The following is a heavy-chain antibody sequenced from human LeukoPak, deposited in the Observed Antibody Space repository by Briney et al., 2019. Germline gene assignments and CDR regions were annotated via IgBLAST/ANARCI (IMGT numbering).Heavy chain of an antibody. D-gene: IGHD4-17*01. Sequence: GSLRLSCGASGFTFSRYSMNWVRQAPGKGLEWIASSDYSGSKTYNPSLQSRVTVSVDTSKNQFFLRLTSVTVADTAVYYCAKDFGDFRTDYWGQGTLVTVSS. CDR3: AKDFGDFRTDY. CDR1: GFTFSRYS. V-gene: IGHV4-59*05. J-gene: IGHJ4*02. CDR2: SDYSGSK.